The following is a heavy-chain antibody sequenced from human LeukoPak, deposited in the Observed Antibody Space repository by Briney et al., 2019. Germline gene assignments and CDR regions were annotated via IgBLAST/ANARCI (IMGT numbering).Heavy chain of an antibody. CDR3: ARDKQEWSYGPRGPFYY. J-gene: IGHJ4*02. CDR2: ISAYNGNT. D-gene: IGHD1-26*01. V-gene: IGHV1-18*01. Sequence: ASVKVSCKASGYTFTSYGISWVRQAPGQGLECMGWISAYNGNTNYAQKLQGRVTMTTDTSTSTAYMELRSLRSDDTAVYYCARDKQEWSYGPRGPFYYWGQGTLVTVSS. CDR1: GYTFTSYG.